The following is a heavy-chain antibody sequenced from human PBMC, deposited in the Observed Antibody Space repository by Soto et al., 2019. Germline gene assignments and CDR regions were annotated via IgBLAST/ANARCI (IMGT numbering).Heavy chain of an antibody. V-gene: IGHV1-69*06. D-gene: IGHD3-9*01. CDR2: IIPIFGTA. J-gene: IGHJ4*02. CDR3: ARPPGYISDWYYFDL. CDR1: GGTFSSYA. Sequence: SVKVSCKASGGTFSSYAISWVRQAPGQGLEWMGGIIPIFGTANYAQKFQSRVTITADKSTSTAYMELSSLRSEDTAVYYCARPPGYISDWYYFDLWGQGTLVTVSS.